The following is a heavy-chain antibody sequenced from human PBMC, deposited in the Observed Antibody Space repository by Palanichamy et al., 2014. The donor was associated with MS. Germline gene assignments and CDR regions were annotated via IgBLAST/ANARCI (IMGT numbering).Heavy chain of an antibody. D-gene: IGHD5-12*01. V-gene: IGHV4-4*07. CDR3: GRDTSTSVDF. J-gene: IGHJ4*02. CDR2: TSASGPT. CDR1: GASVSTKF. Sequence: QVQLQESGPGLVKPSETLSLTCIVSGASVSTKFWSWIRQPAGKELEWIGRTSASGPTNYNPSLRSRVTMSVDTSNNHFSLRLSSVTAADTALYYCGRDTSTSVDFWGQGIQVTVSS.